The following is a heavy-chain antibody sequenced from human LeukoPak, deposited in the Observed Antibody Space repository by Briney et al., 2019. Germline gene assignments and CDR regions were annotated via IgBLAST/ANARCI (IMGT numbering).Heavy chain of an antibody. V-gene: IGHV4-39*07. Sequence: SETLSLTCTLSGVSISRTTYYWAWIRQSPGRGLEWIGEIDPNGNTKYNPSLETRVTISLDTSKNQFSLRLSSVTAAETAIYYCARGRVSNDFWSGYSHNWFDPWGQGALVAVSS. CDR1: GVSISRTTYY. CDR3: ARGRVSNDFWSGYSHNWFDP. J-gene: IGHJ5*02. D-gene: IGHD3-3*01. CDR2: IDPNGNT.